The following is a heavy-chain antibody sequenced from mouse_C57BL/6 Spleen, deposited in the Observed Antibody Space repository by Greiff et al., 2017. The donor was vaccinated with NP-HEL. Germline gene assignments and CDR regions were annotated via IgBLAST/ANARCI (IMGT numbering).Heavy chain of an antibody. D-gene: IGHD4-1*01. Sequence: EVKLQESGGGLVKPGGSLKLSCAASGFTFSDYGMHWVRQAPEKGLAWVAYISSGSSTIYYADTVKGRFTISRDNAKNTLFLQMTSLRSEDTAMYYCATLTGTIFDYWGQGTTLTVSS. CDR3: ATLTGTIFDY. V-gene: IGHV5-17*01. CDR1: GFTFSDYG. J-gene: IGHJ2*01. CDR2: ISSGSSTI.